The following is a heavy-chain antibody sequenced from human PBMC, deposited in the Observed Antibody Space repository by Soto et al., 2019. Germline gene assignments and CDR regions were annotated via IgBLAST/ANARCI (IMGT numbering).Heavy chain of an antibody. D-gene: IGHD3-22*01. CDR2: IYWDDDK. V-gene: IGHV2-5*02. CDR1: GFSLSTSGVG. J-gene: IGHJ4*02. Sequence: QITLKESGPTLVKPTQTLTLTCTFSGFSLSTSGVGVGWIRQPPGKALEWLALIYWDDDKRYSPSLKTRLTIPTDTPKNRVALTMTNMDPVDTATYYCAHRGEGSGYRDYWGQGTLVTVSS. CDR3: AHRGEGSGYRDY.